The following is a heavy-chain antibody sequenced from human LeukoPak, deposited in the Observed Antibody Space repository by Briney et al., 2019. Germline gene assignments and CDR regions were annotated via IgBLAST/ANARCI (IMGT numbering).Heavy chain of an antibody. J-gene: IGHJ4*02. CDR3: ASPQTIDYWDSGTSGSSDY. V-gene: IGHV4-59*08. CDR2: IFYRGST. Sequence: SETLSLTCTVSGGSISSYYWSWIRQPPGKGLEWIGYIFYRGSTNYNPSLKSRVTISIDTSKNQFSLKLSSVTAADTAVYYCASPQTIDYWDSGTSGSSDYWSQGTLVTVSS. D-gene: IGHD3-10*01. CDR1: GGSISSYY.